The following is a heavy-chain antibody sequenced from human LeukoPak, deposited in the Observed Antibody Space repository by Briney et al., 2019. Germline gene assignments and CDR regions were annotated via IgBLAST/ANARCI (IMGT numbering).Heavy chain of an antibody. CDR1: GGSISSGSYY. CDR2: IYTSGII. V-gene: IGHV4-61*02. Sequence: PSETLSLXCTVSGGSISSGSYYWSWIRQPAEKGLEWIGRIYTSGIINYNPSLKSRVTISVDTSKNQFSLKLSSVTAADTAVYYCARHGYGDSDYWGQGTLVTVSS. J-gene: IGHJ4*02. D-gene: IGHD4-17*01. CDR3: ARHGYGDSDY.